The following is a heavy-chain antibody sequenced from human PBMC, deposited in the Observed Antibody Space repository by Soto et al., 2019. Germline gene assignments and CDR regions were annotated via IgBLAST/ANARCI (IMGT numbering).Heavy chain of an antibody. D-gene: IGHD6-13*01. CDR1: GYTFTGYY. CDR2: INPNSGGT. J-gene: IGHJ6*02. Sequence: SVKVSCKASGYTFTGYYMHWVRQAPGQGLEWMGWINPNSGGTNYAQKFQGWVTMTRDTSISTAYMELSRLRSDDTAVYYCAREPAEAQQQLVPSDINGMDVWGPGTTVTVSS. V-gene: IGHV1-2*04. CDR3: AREPAEAQQQLVPSDINGMDV.